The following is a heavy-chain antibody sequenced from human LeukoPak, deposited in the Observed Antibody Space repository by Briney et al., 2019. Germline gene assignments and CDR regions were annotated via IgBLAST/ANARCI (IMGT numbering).Heavy chain of an antibody. CDR3: ARAVTNAEYFQH. D-gene: IGHD5-18*01. Sequence: GGSLRLSCAASGFTFSSYAMPWVRQAPGKGLEWVAVISYDGSNKYYADSVKGRFTISRDNSKNTLYLQMSSLRAEDTAVYYCARAVTNAEYFQHWGQGTLVTVSS. V-gene: IGHV3-30-3*01. CDR1: GFTFSSYA. J-gene: IGHJ1*01. CDR2: ISYDGSNK.